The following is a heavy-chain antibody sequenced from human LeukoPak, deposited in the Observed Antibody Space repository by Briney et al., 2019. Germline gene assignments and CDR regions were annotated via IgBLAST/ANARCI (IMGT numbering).Heavy chain of an antibody. V-gene: IGHV4-34*01. CDR2: INHSGST. CDR3: AREEIAAAGTVY. CDR1: GGSFSGYY. J-gene: IGHJ4*02. D-gene: IGHD6-13*01. Sequence: SETLSLTCAVYGGSFSGYYWSWIRQPPGKGLEWIGEINHSGSTNYNPSLRSRVTISVDTSKNQFSLKLSSVTAADTAVYYCAREEIAAAGTVYWGQGTLVTVSS.